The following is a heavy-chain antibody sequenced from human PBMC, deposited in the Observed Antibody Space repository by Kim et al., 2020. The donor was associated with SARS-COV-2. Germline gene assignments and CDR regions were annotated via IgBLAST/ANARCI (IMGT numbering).Heavy chain of an antibody. Sequence: GGSLRLSCAASGFSFSDYSMSWGRQAPGRELEWLSSIDSSGDHIYYADSVKGRFTNSRDNAKNSLYLQMDSLRAEDTAIYYCTRLLNGHFNHWGPGVLVTVSS. V-gene: IGHV3-21*06. CDR1: GFSFSDYS. CDR2: IDSSGDHI. D-gene: IGHD2-8*01. J-gene: IGHJ4*02. CDR3: TRLLNGHFNH.